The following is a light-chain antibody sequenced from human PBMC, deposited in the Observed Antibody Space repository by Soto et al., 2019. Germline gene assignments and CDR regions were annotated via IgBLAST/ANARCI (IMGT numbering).Light chain of an antibody. V-gene: IGLV2-11*01. Sequence: QSALTQPRSGSGSPGQSVTISCTGTSSDVGGYNYVSWYQQHPGKAPKLMIYDVSKRPSGVPDRFSGSKSGNTASLTISGLQAEDEADYYCCSYAGSYTHYVFGTGTKLTVL. CDR2: DVS. CDR3: CSYAGSYTHYV. J-gene: IGLJ1*01. CDR1: SSDVGGYNY.